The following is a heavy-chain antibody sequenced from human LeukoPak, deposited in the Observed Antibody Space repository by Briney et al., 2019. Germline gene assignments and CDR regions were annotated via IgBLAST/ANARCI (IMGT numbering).Heavy chain of an antibody. Sequence: GGPLRLSCAASGFTFSSHAMSWVRQAPGKGLEWVSAISGSGGSTYYADSVKGRFTISRDNSKNTLYLQMNSLRAEDTAVYYCARRRYSGSSQHFDYWGQGTLVTVSS. CDR2: ISGSGGST. J-gene: IGHJ4*02. CDR3: ARRRYSGSSQHFDY. V-gene: IGHV3-23*01. CDR1: GFTFSSHA. D-gene: IGHD1-26*01.